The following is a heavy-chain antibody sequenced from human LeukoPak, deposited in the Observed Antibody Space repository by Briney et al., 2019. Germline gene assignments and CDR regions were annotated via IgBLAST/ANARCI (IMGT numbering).Heavy chain of an antibody. CDR1: GYTFTGYY. V-gene: IGHV1-2*02. Sequence: ASVKVSCKASGYTFTGYYMHWVRQAPGQGLEWMGWINPNSGGTNYAQKFQGRVTMTRDTSISTAYMELSRLRSDDTAVYYCARAVWNYVSEFDYWGQGTLVTVSS. CDR3: ARAVWNYVSEFDY. J-gene: IGHJ4*02. CDR2: INPNSGGT. D-gene: IGHD1-7*01.